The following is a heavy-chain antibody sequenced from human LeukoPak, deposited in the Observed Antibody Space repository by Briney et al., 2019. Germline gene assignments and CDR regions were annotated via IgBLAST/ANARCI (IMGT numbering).Heavy chain of an antibody. CDR2: ISSSGSYI. Sequence: PGGSLRLSCAASGFTFSSYSMNWVRQPPGKGLEWVSSISSSGSYIYYADSVKGRFSISRDSAKNSLYLQMNSLRAEDTAVYYCARGPQFCSGGSCYGCYFDYWGQGTLVTVSS. CDR3: ARGPQFCSGGSCYGCYFDY. CDR1: GFTFSSYS. D-gene: IGHD2-15*01. J-gene: IGHJ4*02. V-gene: IGHV3-21*01.